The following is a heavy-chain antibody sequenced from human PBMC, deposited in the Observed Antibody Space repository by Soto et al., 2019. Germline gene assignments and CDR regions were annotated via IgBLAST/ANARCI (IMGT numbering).Heavy chain of an antibody. V-gene: IGHV4-59*08. D-gene: IGHD3-22*01. Sequence: SETLSLTCTVSGGSISSYYWSWIRQPPGKGLEWIGYIYYSGSTNYNPSLKSRVTISVDTSKNQFSLKLGSVTASDTAVYFCERHSTWLLLSDYWGQGTLVTVSS. CDR1: GGSISSYY. J-gene: IGHJ4*02. CDR2: IYYSGST. CDR3: ERHSTWLLLSDY.